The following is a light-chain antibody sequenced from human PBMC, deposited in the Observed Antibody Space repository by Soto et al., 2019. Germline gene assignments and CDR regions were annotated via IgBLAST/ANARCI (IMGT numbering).Light chain of an antibody. CDR1: QSVSSSY. CDR2: VAS. J-gene: IGKJ1*01. Sequence: EIVLTQSPGTLSLSPGERATLSCRASQSVSSSYLAWYQQKPGQTPRLLIYVASSRATGIPDRFSGSGSGTDFTLTISRPEPEDFAVYYCHQYGSSPWTFGQGTKVEI. CDR3: HQYGSSPWT. V-gene: IGKV3-20*01.